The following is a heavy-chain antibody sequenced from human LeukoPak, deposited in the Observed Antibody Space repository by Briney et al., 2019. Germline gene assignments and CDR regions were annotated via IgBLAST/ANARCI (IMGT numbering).Heavy chain of an antibody. D-gene: IGHD5-24*01. V-gene: IGHV3-74*01. J-gene: IGHJ4*02. CDR2: INSDGSST. CDR3: ARMGLEMATALDY. CDR1: GFTFSSYW. Sequence: GGSLRLSCAASGFTFSSYWMHWVRQAPGKGPVWVSRINSDGSSTSYADSVKGRFTISRDNAKNTLYLQMNSLRAEDTAVYYCARMGLEMATALDYWGQGTLVTVSS.